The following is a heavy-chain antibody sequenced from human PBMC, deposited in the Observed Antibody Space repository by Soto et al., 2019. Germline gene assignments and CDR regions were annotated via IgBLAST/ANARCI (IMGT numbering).Heavy chain of an antibody. D-gene: IGHD5-12*01. J-gene: IGHJ4*02. Sequence: NPGGSLRLSCAASGFTFSSYSMNWVRQAPGKGLEWVSSISSSSSYIYYADSVKGRFTISRDNAKNSLYLQMNSLRAEDTAVYYCARDLSGYDAHYFDYWGQGTLVTVSS. CDR2: ISSSSSYI. CDR3: ARDLSGYDAHYFDY. CDR1: GFTFSSYS. V-gene: IGHV3-21*01.